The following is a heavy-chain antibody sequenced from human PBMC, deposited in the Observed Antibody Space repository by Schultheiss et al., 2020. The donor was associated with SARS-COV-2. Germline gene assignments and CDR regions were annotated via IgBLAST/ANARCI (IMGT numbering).Heavy chain of an antibody. CDR1: GFTFSSYS. Sequence: GGSLRLSCAASGFTFSSYSMNWVRQAPGKGLEWVAVIWYDGSNKYYADSVKGRFTISRDNAKNTLYLQMNSLRAEDTAVYYCAKDVYYDSSGHFDYWGQGTLVTVSS. V-gene: IGHV3-33*03. CDR3: AKDVYYDSSGHFDY. CDR2: IWYDGSNK. J-gene: IGHJ4*02. D-gene: IGHD3-22*01.